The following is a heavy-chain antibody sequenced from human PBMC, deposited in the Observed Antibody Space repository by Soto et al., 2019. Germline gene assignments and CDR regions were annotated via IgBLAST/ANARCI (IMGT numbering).Heavy chain of an antibody. CDR3: AREGLTGTIGLYYYYGMDV. D-gene: IGHD1-7*01. CDR1: GGSISSYY. J-gene: IGHJ6*02. CDR2: IYYSGST. Sequence: QVQLQESGPGLVKPSETLSLTCTVSGGSISSYYWSWIRQPPGKGLEWIGYIYYSGSTNYNPSLKTRVTISGDTSKNQVSLKLSSVTAADTAVYYCAREGLTGTIGLYYYYGMDVWGQGTTVTVSS. V-gene: IGHV4-59*01.